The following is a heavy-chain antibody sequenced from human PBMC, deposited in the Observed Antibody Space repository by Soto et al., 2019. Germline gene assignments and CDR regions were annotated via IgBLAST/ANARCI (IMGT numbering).Heavy chain of an antibody. CDR3: ARVRSYSYGQGYGMDV. D-gene: IGHD5-18*01. V-gene: IGHV3-21*01. CDR2: ISSSSGYI. CDR1: GFTFSTYS. J-gene: IGHJ6*02. Sequence: EVQLVESGGGLVKPGGSLRLSCAASGFTFSTYSMNWVRQAPGKGLEWVSSISSSSGYIYYADSVKGRFTISRDHAKNSLSLPMNTLRAEDTAVYYCARVRSYSYGQGYGMDVWGQGTTVTFSS.